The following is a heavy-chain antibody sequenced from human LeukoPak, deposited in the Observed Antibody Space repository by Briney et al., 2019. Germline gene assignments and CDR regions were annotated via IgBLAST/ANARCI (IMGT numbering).Heavy chain of an antibody. J-gene: IGHJ4*02. CDR3: ARGSYYYDSSGYYC. V-gene: IGHV3-30-3*01. Sequence: GRSLRLSCAASGFTFSSYAMHWVRQAPGKGLEWVAVISYDGSNKYYADSVKGRFTISRDNSKNTLYLQMNSLRAEDTAVYYCARGSYYYDSSGYYCWGQGTLVTVSS. D-gene: IGHD3-22*01. CDR1: GFTFSSYA. CDR2: ISYDGSNK.